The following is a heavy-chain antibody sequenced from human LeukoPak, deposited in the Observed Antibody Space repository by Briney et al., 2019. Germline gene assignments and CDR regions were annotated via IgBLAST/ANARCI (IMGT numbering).Heavy chain of an antibody. D-gene: IGHD2-15*01. CDR2: ISSSSSYI. V-gene: IGHV3-21*01. Sequence: GGSLRLSCAASGFGFGQYEMNWVRQAPGKGLQWVSSISSSSSYIYHADSVKGRFTISRDNAKNSLYLQMNSLRAEDTAVYYCAREGVVVVAATGSMDVWGKGTTVTVSS. J-gene: IGHJ6*03. CDR3: AREGVVVVAATGSMDV. CDR1: GFGFGQYE.